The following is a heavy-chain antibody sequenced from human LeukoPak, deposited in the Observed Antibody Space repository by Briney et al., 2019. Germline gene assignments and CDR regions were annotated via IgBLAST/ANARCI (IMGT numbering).Heavy chain of an antibody. V-gene: IGHV1-2*02. D-gene: IGHD2-2*01. CDR3: ARDWRGCSITSCSARDWFDP. J-gene: IGHJ5*02. CDR2: INPNSGGT. Sequence: ASVKVSCKASGYTFTGYYMHWVRQAPGQGREWMGWINPNSGGTNYAQKFQGRVTMTRDTSISTAYMELSRLRSDDTAVYYCARDWRGCSITSCSARDWFDPWGQGTLVTVSS. CDR1: GYTFTGYY.